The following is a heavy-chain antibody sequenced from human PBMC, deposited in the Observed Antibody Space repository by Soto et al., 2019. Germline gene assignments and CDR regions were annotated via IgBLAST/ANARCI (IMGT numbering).Heavy chain of an antibody. CDR1: GYIFRNNW. V-gene: IGHV5-10-1*01. CDR2: IDLTDSYT. J-gene: IGHJ6*02. Sequence: GESLKISCKGSGYIFRNNWITWVRQMPGKGLEWVGRIDLTDSYTSYSPSFQGHVSFSADKSINTTYLHFSSLRASDTAVYYCARHRGAGPRWIQLWPGGYYYYGMDVWGQGTTVTVSS. D-gene: IGHD5-18*01. CDR3: ARHRGAGPRWIQLWPGGYYYYGMDV.